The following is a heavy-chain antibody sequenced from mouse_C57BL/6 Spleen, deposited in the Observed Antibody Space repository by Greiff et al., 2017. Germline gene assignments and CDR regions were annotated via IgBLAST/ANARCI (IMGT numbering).Heavy chain of an antibody. V-gene: IGHV1-55*01. Sequence: QVQLQQPGAELVKPGASVKMSCKASGYTFTSYWITWVKQRPGQGLEWIGDIYPGSGSTNYNEKFKSKATLTVDTSSSTAYMQLSRLTSADSAVYYCASRSYGSSYGYFDVWGTGTTVTVSS. D-gene: IGHD1-1*01. CDR2: IYPGSGST. CDR1: GYTFTSYW. CDR3: ASRSYGSSYGYFDV. J-gene: IGHJ1*03.